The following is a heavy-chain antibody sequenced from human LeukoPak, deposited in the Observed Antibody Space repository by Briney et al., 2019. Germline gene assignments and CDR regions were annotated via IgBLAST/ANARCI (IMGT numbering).Heavy chain of an antibody. CDR2: TSSSDAGT. D-gene: IGHD2-15*01. CDR1: GFALSSYA. V-gene: IGHV3-23*01. CDR3: ARAPVTSCRGAFCYPFDI. Sequence: PGESLRLSCAASGFALSSYAMSWVRQAPGKGLEWVSATSSSDAGTYHAESERGRFTISRDNSKNTLYLQMNSLRADDAAVYYCARAPVTSCRGAFCYPFDIWGQGTLVTVSS. J-gene: IGHJ4*02.